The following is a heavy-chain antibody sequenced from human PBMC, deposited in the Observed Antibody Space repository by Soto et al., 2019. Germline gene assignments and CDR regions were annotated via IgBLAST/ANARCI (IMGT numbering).Heavy chain of an antibody. Sequence: ASVKVSCKASGYTFTSYDINWVRQATGQGLEWMGWMSPKTANTGYAQKFQGRVTMTRSTSISTAYMELSSLTSEDTAVYYCTGGPPNWGFDSWGQGTPVTVSS. CDR3: TGGPPNWGFDS. D-gene: IGHD7-27*01. CDR1: GYTFTSYD. V-gene: IGHV1-8*01. CDR2: MSPKTANT. J-gene: IGHJ5*01.